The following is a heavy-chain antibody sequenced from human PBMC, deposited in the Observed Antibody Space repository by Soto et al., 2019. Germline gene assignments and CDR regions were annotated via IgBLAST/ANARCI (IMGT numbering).Heavy chain of an antibody. CDR3: ARAELRYCSGGSCYSRWGAFDI. D-gene: IGHD2-15*01. Sequence: QVQLQESGPGLVKPSQTLSLTCTVSGGSISSGGYYWSWIRQHPGKGLERIGYIYYSGSTYYNPSLKSRVTISVDTSKNQFSLKLSSVTAADTAVYYCARAELRYCSGGSCYSRWGAFDIWGQGTMVTVSS. V-gene: IGHV4-31*03. CDR2: IYYSGST. CDR1: GGSISSGGYY. J-gene: IGHJ3*02.